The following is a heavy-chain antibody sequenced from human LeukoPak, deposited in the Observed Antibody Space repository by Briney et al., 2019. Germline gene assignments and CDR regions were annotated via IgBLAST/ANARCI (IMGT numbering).Heavy chain of an antibody. CDR2: IKQDGSEK. D-gene: IGHD3-22*01. V-gene: IGHV3-7*01. CDR3: ARDRSAYDSSGYPFDY. CDR1: GFTFSSYW. J-gene: IGHJ4*02. Sequence: GGSLRLSCAASGFTFSSYWMSWVRQAPGKGLEWVAHIKQDGSEKYYVDSVKGRFTISRDNAKNSLYLQMNSLRAEDTAVYYCARDRSAYDSSGYPFDYWGQGTLVTVSS.